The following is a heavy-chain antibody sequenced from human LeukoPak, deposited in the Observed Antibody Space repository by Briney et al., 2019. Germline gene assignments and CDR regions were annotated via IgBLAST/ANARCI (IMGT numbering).Heavy chain of an antibody. V-gene: IGHV4-59*08. CDR2: IYHSGST. CDR3: ASSNEYGDYVRGAFDI. J-gene: IGHJ3*02. CDR1: GGSVSDYY. Sequence: SETLSLTCTVSGGSVSDYYWSWIRQSPGKGLEWIGSIYHSGSTYYNPSLKSRVTISVDTSKNQFSLKLSSVTAADTAVYYCASSNEYGDYVRGAFDIWGQGTMVTVSS. D-gene: IGHD4-17*01.